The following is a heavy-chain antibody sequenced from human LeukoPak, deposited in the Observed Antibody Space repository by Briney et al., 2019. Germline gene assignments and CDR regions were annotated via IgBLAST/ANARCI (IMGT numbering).Heavy chain of an antibody. J-gene: IGHJ4*02. CDR3: ARDLNTGLDY. D-gene: IGHD4-11*01. CDR1: GDSVSSNSAA. V-gene: IGHV6-1*01. Sequence: SQTFSLTCAISGDSVSSNSAAWNWIRQSPSRGLEWLGRTLYRSKWYNEYAVSVQSRITINPDTSKNQFSLQLNSVAPEDTAVYYCARDLNTGLDYWGQGTLVTVSS. CDR2: TLYRSKWYN.